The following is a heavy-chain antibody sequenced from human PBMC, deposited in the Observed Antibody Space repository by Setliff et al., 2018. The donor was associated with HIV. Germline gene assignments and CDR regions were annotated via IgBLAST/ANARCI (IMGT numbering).Heavy chain of an antibody. CDR3: SRDPDPTFCAGGSCPSHYYSYYMDL. Sequence: GGSLRLSCAGSGFTFTTYWMHWARQAPGKGLVWVSRINSDGSSSNYADSVKGRFTTSRDNAKNTLYLQMSSLRPEDTAVYYCSRDPDPTFCAGGSCPSHYYSYYMDLWGRGTTVTVSS. J-gene: IGHJ6*03. CDR1: GFTFTTYW. D-gene: IGHD2-15*01. CDR2: INSDGSSS. V-gene: IGHV3-74*01.